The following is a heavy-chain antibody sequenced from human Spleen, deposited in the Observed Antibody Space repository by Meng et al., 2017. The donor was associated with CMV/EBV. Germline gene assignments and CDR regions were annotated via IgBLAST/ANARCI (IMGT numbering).Heavy chain of an antibody. J-gene: IGHJ4*02. CDR1: GGSVSSGSYY. CDR2: IFYSRST. CDR3: ARGPLSDFWSGYYYFDY. D-gene: IGHD3-3*01. V-gene: IGHV4-61*01. Sequence: SETLSLTCTVSGGSVSSGSYYWSWIRQPPGKGLEWIGYIFYSRSTNYNPSLKSRVTISVDTSKNQVSLKLRSVTAADTALYYCARGPLSDFWSGYYYFDYWGQGTLVTVS.